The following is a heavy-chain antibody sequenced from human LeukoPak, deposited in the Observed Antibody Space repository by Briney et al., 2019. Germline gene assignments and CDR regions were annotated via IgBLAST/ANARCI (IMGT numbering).Heavy chain of an antibody. CDR1: GFTLGSYA. V-gene: IGHV3-15*01. CDR3: TTEDIVVVVGAYDP. D-gene: IGHD2-15*01. Sequence: PGGSLRLSCAASGFTLGSYAMSWVRQAPGKGLEWVGRIKSKTDGGSTDYAAPVKGRFTISRDDSKNTLYLQMNSLKIEDTAVYYCTTEDIVVVVGAYDPWGQGTLVTVSS. CDR2: IKSKTDGGST. J-gene: IGHJ5*02.